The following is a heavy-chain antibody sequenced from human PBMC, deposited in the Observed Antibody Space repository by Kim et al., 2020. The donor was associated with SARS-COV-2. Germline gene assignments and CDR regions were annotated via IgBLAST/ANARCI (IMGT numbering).Heavy chain of an antibody. CDR2: ISGSGGST. V-gene: IGHV3-23*01. CDR3: AKALYDFWSGGHYYYYGMDV. Sequence: GGSLRLSCAASGFTFSSYAMSWVRQAPGKGLEWVSAISGSGGSTYYADSVKGRFTISRDNSKNTLYLQMNSLRAEDTAVYYCAKALYDFWSGGHYYYYGMDVWGQGTTVTVSS. CDR1: GFTFSSYA. J-gene: IGHJ6*02. D-gene: IGHD3-3*01.